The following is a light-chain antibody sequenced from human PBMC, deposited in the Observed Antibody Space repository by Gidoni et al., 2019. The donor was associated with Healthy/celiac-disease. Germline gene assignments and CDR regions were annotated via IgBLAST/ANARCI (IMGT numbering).Light chain of an antibody. J-gene: IGKJ3*01. CDR3: QQSYSTPPIT. Sequence: DIQMTQSSSSPSASVGDRVTITCRASQSISSYLNWYQQKPGKAPKLLIYAAASLQSGVPSRFSGSGSGTDFTLTISSLQPEDVATYYCQQSYSTPPITFGHGTKVDIK. CDR2: AAA. V-gene: IGKV1-39*01. CDR1: QSISSY.